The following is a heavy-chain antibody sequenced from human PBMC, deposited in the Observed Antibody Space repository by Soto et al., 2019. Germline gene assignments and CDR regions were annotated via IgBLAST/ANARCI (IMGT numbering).Heavy chain of an antibody. CDR1: GFTFSSYA. Sequence: GGSLRLSCAASGFTFSSYAMSWVRQAPGKGLEWVSAISGSGGSTYYADSVKGRFTISRDNSKNTLYLQMNSPRAEDTAVYYCAKTPTVTTIFLLDYWGQGTLVTVSS. D-gene: IGHD4-17*01. J-gene: IGHJ4*02. CDR2: ISGSGGST. CDR3: AKTPTVTTIFLLDY. V-gene: IGHV3-23*01.